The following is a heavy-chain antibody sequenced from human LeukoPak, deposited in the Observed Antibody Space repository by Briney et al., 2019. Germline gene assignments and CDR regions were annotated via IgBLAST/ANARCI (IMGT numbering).Heavy chain of an antibody. D-gene: IGHD3-22*01. V-gene: IGHV3-30-3*01. CDR2: ISYDGSNK. Sequence: GRSLRLSCAASGFTFSSYAMHWVRQAPGKGLEWVAVISYDGSNKYYADSVKGRFTISRDNSKNTLYLQMNSLRAEDTAVYYCASSHALCDSSGYYGDWGQGTLVTVSS. CDR3: ASSHALCDSSGYYGD. J-gene: IGHJ4*02. CDR1: GFTFSSYA.